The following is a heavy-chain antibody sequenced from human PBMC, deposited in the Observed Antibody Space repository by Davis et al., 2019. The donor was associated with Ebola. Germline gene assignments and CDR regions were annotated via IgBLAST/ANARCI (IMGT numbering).Heavy chain of an antibody. J-gene: IGHJ5*02. V-gene: IGHV3-48*01. CDR1: GFTFSAYD. D-gene: IGHD3-10*01. Sequence: GESLKISCAASGFTFSAYDMNWVRQAPGKGLQWISYISSTMTTIPYADSVKGRFTIARHNSKNTLYLQMNSLRAEDTAVYYCAREALGSRGNWFDPWGQGTLVTVSS. CDR2: ISSTMTTI. CDR3: AREALGSRGNWFDP.